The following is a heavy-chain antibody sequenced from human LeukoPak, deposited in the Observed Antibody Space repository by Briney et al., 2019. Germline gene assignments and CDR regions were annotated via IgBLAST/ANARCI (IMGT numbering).Heavy chain of an antibody. Sequence: SVKVSCKASGFTFTSSAMQWVRQARGQRLEWIGWIVVGSGNTNYAQKFQERVTIARDMSTSTAYMELSSRRSEDAAVYYCAAGLYLIAAATNYYFDYWGQGTLVTVSS. V-gene: IGHV1-58*02. CDR1: GFTFTSSA. CDR2: IVVGSGNT. D-gene: IGHD6-13*01. J-gene: IGHJ4*02. CDR3: AAGLYLIAAATNYYFDY.